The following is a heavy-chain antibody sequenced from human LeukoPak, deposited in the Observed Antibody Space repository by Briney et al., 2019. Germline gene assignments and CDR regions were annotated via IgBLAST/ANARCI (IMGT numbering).Heavy chain of an antibody. D-gene: IGHD3-10*01. J-gene: IGHJ6*04. CDR3: ASETYYYGSGSRYNGV. V-gene: IGHV4-61*05. Sequence: SETLSLTCTVSGGSISSSSYYWGWIRQPPGKGLEWIGYIYYSGSTSYNPSLKSRVTISVDTSKNQFSLKLTSVTAADTAVYYCASETYYYGSGSRYNGVWGKGTTVTVSS. CDR2: IYYSGST. CDR1: GGSISSSSYY.